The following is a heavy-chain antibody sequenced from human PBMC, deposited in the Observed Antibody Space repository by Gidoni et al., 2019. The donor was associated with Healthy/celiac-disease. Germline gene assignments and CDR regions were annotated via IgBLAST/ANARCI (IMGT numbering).Heavy chain of an antibody. Sequence: QVQLVESGGGVVQPGRSLRLSCAASGFTFRSYAMHWVRQAPGKGLEWVAVISYDGSNKYYADSVKGRFTISRDNSKNTLYLQMNSLRAEDTAVYYCARDSYYYGSGTYYFDYWGQGTLVTVSS. V-gene: IGHV3-30-3*01. CDR1: GFTFRSYA. CDR2: ISYDGSNK. CDR3: ARDSYYYGSGTYYFDY. J-gene: IGHJ4*02. D-gene: IGHD3-10*01.